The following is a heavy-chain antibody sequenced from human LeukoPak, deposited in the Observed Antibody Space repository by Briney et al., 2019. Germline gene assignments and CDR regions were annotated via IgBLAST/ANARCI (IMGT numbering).Heavy chain of an antibody. J-gene: IGHJ4*02. CDR3: AKEGNGDCFDY. CDR1: GFTFSSYG. D-gene: IGHD2-21*01. CDR2: VSFDGSSK. Sequence: PGGSLRLSCAASGFTFSSYGMHWVRQAPGKGLEWVAVVSFDGSSKYYADSVRGRFTISRDNSKNTLYLQMNSLRTEDTAVYYCAKEGNGDCFDYWGQGTLVTVSS. V-gene: IGHV3-30*18.